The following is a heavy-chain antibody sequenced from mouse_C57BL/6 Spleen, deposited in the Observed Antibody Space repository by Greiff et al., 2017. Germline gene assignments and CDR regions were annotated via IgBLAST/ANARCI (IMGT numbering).Heavy chain of an antibody. V-gene: IGHV1-42*01. CDR3: ARSTDYAMDY. CDR2: INPSTGGT. Sequence: DVKLVESGPELVKPGASVKISCKASGYSFTGYYMNWVKQSPEKSLEWIGEINPSTGGTTYNQKFKAKATLTVDKSSSTAYMQLKSLTSEDSAVYYCARSTDYAMDYWGQGTSVTVSS. J-gene: IGHJ4*01. CDR1: GYSFTGYY.